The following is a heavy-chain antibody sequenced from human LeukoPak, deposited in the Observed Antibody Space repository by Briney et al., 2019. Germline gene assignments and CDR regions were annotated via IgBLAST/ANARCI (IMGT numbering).Heavy chain of an antibody. V-gene: IGHV1-2*02. Sequence: ASVKVSCKASGYTFTGYYMHWVRQAPGQGLEWMGWINPNSGGTNYARKFQGRVTMTRDTSISTAYMELSRLRSDDTAVYYCARAARPPSGMDVWGQGTTVTVSS. CDR1: GYTFTGYY. J-gene: IGHJ6*02. D-gene: IGHD6-6*01. CDR2: INPNSGGT. CDR3: ARAARPPSGMDV.